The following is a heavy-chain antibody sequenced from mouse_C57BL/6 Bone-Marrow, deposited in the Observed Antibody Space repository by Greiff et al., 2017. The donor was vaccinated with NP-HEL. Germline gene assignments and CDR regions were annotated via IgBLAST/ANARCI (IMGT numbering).Heavy chain of an antibody. J-gene: IGHJ2*01. CDR3: ARARGGPFDY. CDR2: IDPSDSYT. V-gene: IGHV1-69*01. Sequence: VQLQQSGAELVMPGASVKLSCKASGYTFTSYWMHWVKQRPGQGLEWIGEIDPSDSYTNYNQKFKGKSTLTVDKSSSTAYMQLSSLTSEDSAVYYCARARGGPFDYWGQGTTLTVSS. CDR1: GYTFTSYW.